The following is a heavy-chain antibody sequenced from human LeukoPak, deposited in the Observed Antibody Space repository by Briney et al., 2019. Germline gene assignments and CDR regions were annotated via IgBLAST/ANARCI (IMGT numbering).Heavy chain of an antibody. J-gene: IGHJ4*02. CDR3: ARDIFAVVHSGYSDS. Sequence: GGSLRLSCVASGFTFSNNEMNWVRQAPGKGLEWVSYISSSGSIIYYADSVKGRFTISRDNAKNSLYLQMNSLRTEDTAVYYCARDIFAVVHSGYSDSWGQGTLVTVSS. CDR1: GFTFSNNE. V-gene: IGHV3-48*03. D-gene: IGHD3-3*02. CDR2: ISSSGSII.